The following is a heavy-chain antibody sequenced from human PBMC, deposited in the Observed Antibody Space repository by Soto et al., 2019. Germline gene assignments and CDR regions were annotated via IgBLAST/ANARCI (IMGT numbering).Heavy chain of an antibody. J-gene: IGHJ3*02. D-gene: IGHD3-10*01. V-gene: IGHV2-5*02. CDR1: GFSVSSNGVG. Sequence: QITLRESGPTLVKPTPALTLTCTLSGFSVSSNGVGVGWVRQPPGEALEWLGLIYWDGEKRYNPSLRTRLTITKDTSKSHVVLIMTNMDPVDTATYDCGHWGVKMVPGGRGPTLDIWGQGTTVTVSS. CDR3: GHWGVKMVPGGRGPTLDI. CDR2: IYWDGEK.